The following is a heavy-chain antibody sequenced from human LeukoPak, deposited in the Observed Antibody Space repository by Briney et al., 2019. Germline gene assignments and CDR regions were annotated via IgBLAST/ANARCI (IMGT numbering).Heavy chain of an antibody. D-gene: IGHD1/OR15-1a*01. CDR2: IIPIFGTA. Sequence: SVKVSCKASGGTFSSYAISWVRQAPGQGLEWMGGIIPIFGTANYAQKFQGRVTITADESTSTAYMELSSLRSEDTAVYYCARDRENWNRLLDHYNWFDPWGQGTLVTVSS. CDR1: GGTFSSYA. V-gene: IGHV1-69*13. J-gene: IGHJ5*02. CDR3: ARDRENWNRLLDHYNWFDP.